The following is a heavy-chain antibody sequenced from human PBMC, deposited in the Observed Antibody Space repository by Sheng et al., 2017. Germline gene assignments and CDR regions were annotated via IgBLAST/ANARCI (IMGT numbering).Heavy chain of an antibody. CDR1: GFTFSSYA. D-gene: IGHD4-17*01. CDR2: ISSNGGST. Sequence: EVQLVESGGGLVQPGGSLRLSCAASGFTFSSYAMHWVRQAPGKGLEYVSAISSNGGSTYYADSVKGRFTISRDNSKNTLYLQMGSLRAEDMAVYYCARDLGDYGDHGGYWGQGTLVTVSS. CDR3: ARDLGDYGDHGGY. V-gene: IGHV3-64*07. J-gene: IGHJ4*02.